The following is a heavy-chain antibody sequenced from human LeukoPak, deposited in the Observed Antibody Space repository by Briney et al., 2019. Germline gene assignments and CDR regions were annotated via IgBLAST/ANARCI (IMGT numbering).Heavy chain of an antibody. CDR2: ICPGGTIT. CDR3: VRDFRSADY. Sequence: PGGSLRLSCTASGFTFINYCMNWVRQTPGKGLIWVSRICPGGTITNYADSVKGRFTISRDDAKNMMFLQMNSLRADDTAVYYCVRDFRSADYWGQGILVTVSS. CDR1: GFTFINYC. V-gene: IGHV3-74*01. J-gene: IGHJ4*02.